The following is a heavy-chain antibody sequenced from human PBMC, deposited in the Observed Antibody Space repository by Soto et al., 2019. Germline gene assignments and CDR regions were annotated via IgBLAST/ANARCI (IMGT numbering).Heavy chain of an antibody. CDR3: ARGKDSSGWYLEDAFDI. Sequence: ASVKVSCKASGYTFTSYDINWVRQATGQGLEWMGWMNPNSGNTGYAQKFQGRVTMTRNTSISTAYMELSSLRSEDTAVYYCARGKDSSGWYLEDAFDIWGQGTTVTVSS. CDR2: MNPNSGNT. CDR1: GYTFTSYD. J-gene: IGHJ3*02. V-gene: IGHV1-8*02. D-gene: IGHD6-19*01.